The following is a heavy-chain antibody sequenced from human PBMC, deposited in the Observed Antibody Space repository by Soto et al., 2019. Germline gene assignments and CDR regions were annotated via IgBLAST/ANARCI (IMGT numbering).Heavy chain of an antibody. Sequence: QVQLVESGGGLVKPGGSLRLSCAASGFTFSDYYMSWLRQAPGKGLEWVSYISGSGTTIYYADSVKGRFTISRDNAKNSLYRKMNSRGAEDTAVFYWARGGYSGSVIYWGQEPLVTVSS. CDR3: ARGGYSGSVIY. CDR2: ISGSGTTI. V-gene: IGHV3-11*01. D-gene: IGHD5-12*01. CDR1: GFTFSDYY. J-gene: IGHJ4*02.